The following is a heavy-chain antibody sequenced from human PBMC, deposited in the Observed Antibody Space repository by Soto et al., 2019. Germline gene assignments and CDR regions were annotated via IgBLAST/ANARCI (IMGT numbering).Heavy chain of an antibody. J-gene: IGHJ4*02. V-gene: IGHV3-30*03. CDR1: GFTFSSYG. CDR2: ISYDGSNK. CDR3: ATHSSSWYFSY. D-gene: IGHD6-13*01. Sequence: QVQLVESGGGVVQPGRSLRLSCAASGFTFSSYGMHWVRQAPGKGLEWVAVISYDGSNKYYADSVKGRFTISRDNSKNTLYLQMNSLRAEDTAVYYCATHSSSWYFSYWGQGTLVTVSS.